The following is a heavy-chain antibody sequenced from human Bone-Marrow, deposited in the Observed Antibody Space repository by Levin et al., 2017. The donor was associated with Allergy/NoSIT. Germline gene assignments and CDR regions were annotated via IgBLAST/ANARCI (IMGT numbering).Heavy chain of an antibody. D-gene: IGHD5-18*01. J-gene: IGHJ4*02. V-gene: IGHV5-51*01. CDR3: ARLQVATAFEY. CDR2: IYPGDSDT. Sequence: PGGSLRLSCEASGFTFTTSWIAWVRQTPGKGLEWLGMIYPGDSDTRYSPSFQGQVTISADKSINSAYLQWHGLKASDTAMYYCARLQVATAFEYWGQGTLVTVST. CDR1: GFTFTTSW.